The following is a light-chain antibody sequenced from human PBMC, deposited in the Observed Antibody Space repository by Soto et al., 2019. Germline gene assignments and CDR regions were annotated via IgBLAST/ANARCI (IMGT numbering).Light chain of an antibody. V-gene: IGKV3-20*01. J-gene: IGKJ5*01. CDR3: QQYGSALFT. Sequence: EIVLTQSPGTLSLSPGERATLSCRASQSVSTGYLAWYLQKPGQAPRLLIYNIFSRATGIPDRFSGSGSGTDFTLTISRLQPEDFAVYYCQQYGSALFTFGQGTRLEIK. CDR1: QSVSTGY. CDR2: NIF.